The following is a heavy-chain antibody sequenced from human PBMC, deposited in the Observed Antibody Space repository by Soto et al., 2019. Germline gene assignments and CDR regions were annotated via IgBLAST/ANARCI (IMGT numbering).Heavy chain of an antibody. CDR2: ISAYNGNT. CDR1: GYTFTSYG. CDR3: ARDPPRGYCSGGSCYGGDAFDI. D-gene: IGHD2-15*01. V-gene: IGHV1-18*01. Sequence: ASVKVSCKASGYTFTSYGISWVRQAPGQGLEWMGWISAYNGNTNYAQKLQGRVTMTTDTSTSTAYMELRSLGSDDTAVYYCARDPPRGYCSGGSCYGGDAFDIWGQGTMVTVSS. J-gene: IGHJ3*02.